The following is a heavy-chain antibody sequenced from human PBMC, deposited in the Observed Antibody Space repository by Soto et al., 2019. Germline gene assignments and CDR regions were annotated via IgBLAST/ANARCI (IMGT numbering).Heavy chain of an antibody. Sequence: HVQLQESGPGPVTPSQTLSLSCTVSGVSITSGSYYWTWVRQSPGKGLEWIGYRYYSGNTYYNPSLHGRAPISVGTSNNQFSLKLTSVTAADTAVYYCARGGYDTSGQTFIGWGPDCWGPGTLVTVSS. CDR1: GVSITSGSYY. J-gene: IGHJ4*02. D-gene: IGHD3-22*01. CDR3: ARGGYDTSGQTFIGWGPDC. V-gene: IGHV4-30-4*01. CDR2: RYYSGNT.